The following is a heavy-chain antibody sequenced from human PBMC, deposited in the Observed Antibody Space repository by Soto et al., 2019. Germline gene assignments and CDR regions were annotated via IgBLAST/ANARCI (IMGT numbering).Heavy chain of an antibody. J-gene: IGHJ6*02. Sequence: PGESLKISCKGSGYTFTSHWIAWVRQMPGKGLEWMGIMYPGESDTRYSPSFQGQVTTSADKSISTAYLQWSSLKASDTAIYYCTKGPNWNRYYNGVDVWGQGTAVTVSS. CDR3: TKGPNWNRYYNGVDV. D-gene: IGHD1-20*01. CDR2: MYPGESDT. V-gene: IGHV5-51*01. CDR1: GYTFTSHW.